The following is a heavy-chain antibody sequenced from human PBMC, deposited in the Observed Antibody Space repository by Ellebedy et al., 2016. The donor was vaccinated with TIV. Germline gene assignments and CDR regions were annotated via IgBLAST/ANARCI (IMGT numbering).Heavy chain of an antibody. V-gene: IGHV3-11*04. D-gene: IGHD1-26*01. CDR3: ARGIVGATTLSYYYGMDV. CDR1: GFTFSDYY. CDR2: ISSSGSSI. Sequence: GESLKISCAASGFTFSDYYMSWIRQAPGKGLEWVSYISSSGSSIYYADSVKGRFTISRDNSKNTLYLQMNSLRAEDTAVYYCARGIVGATTLSYYYGMDVWGQGTTVTVSS. J-gene: IGHJ6*02.